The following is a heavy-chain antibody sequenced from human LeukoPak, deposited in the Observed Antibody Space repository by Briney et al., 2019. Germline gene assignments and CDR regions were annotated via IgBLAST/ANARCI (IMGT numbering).Heavy chain of an antibody. V-gene: IGHV3-30*18. Sequence: HPGGSLRLSCAASGFTFSSYGMHWVRQAPGKGLEWVAIISYDGSNKYYADSVQGRFTISRDNSKNTLYLQMNSLRAEDTAVYYCAKDLGGGSGCYDLWGRGTLVTVSS. CDR2: ISYDGSNK. J-gene: IGHJ2*01. CDR3: AKDLGGGSGCYDL. D-gene: IGHD6-19*01. CDR1: GFTFSSYG.